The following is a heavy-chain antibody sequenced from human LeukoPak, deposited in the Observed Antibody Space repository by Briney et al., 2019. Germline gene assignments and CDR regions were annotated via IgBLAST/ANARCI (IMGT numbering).Heavy chain of an antibody. V-gene: IGHV3-23*01. D-gene: IGHD3-3*01. CDR3: AKSLRITIFGVVALFDY. Sequence: GGSLRLSCAASGFTFSSYAMSWVRQAPGKGLEWVSAMSGSGGSAYYADSVKGRFTISRDNSKNTLYLQMNSLRAEDTAVYYCAKSLRITIFGVVALFDYWGQGTLVTVS. CDR2: MSGSGGSA. CDR1: GFTFSSYA. J-gene: IGHJ4*02.